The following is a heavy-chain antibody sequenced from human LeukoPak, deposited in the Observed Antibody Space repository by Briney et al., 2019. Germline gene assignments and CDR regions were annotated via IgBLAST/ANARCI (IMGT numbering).Heavy chain of an antibody. V-gene: IGHV4-61*01. CDR3: ARDDTSGLEGV. Sequence: SETLSLTYTVSGGSISSGSHYWSWIRQPPGKGLEWIGYIHYSGSTNYNPSLKSRVTISLDTSKNQFSLKLSSVTAADTAVYYCARDDTSGLEGVWGQGTLVTVSS. D-gene: IGHD3-22*01. CDR2: IHYSGST. CDR1: GGSISSGSHY. J-gene: IGHJ4*02.